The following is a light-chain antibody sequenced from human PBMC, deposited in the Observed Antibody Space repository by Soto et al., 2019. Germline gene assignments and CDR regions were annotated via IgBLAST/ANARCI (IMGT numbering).Light chain of an antibody. Sequence: QSALTQPASVSGSPGQSITISCTGTSSDDGGYNYVSWYQQHPGKAPKLMIYDVSNRPSGVSNRFSGSKSGNTASLTISGHQAEDEADFYCSSYTSSSTHFVFGTGTQLTVL. V-gene: IGLV2-14*01. CDR2: DVS. CDR3: SSYTSSSTHFV. CDR1: SSDDGGYNY. J-gene: IGLJ1*01.